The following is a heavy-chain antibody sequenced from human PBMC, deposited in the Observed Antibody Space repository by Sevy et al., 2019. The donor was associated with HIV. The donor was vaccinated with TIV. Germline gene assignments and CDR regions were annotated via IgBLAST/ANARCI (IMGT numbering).Heavy chain of an antibody. Sequence: ASVKVSCKTSGYTFAAYYIHWVRQAPGQGLEWLGWIYPNSGDTSYAQKFQGRVTVTRVTSISTVYMELNRLRSDDTAVYYCARGRREEWLLYPDYLGQGTLVTVSS. J-gene: IGHJ4*02. D-gene: IGHD3-3*01. CDR2: IYPNSGDT. V-gene: IGHV1-2*02. CDR3: ARGRREEWLLYPDY. CDR1: GYTFAAYY.